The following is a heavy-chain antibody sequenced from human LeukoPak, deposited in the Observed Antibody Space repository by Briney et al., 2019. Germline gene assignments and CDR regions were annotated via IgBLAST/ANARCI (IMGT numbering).Heavy chain of an antibody. J-gene: IGHJ4*02. Sequence: HSGGSLRLSCAASGFTFSSYWMHWVRQAPGKVLVWVSRINSDGSSTSYADSVKGRFTISRDNAKNTLYLQMNSLRAEDTALYYCAKVQYYYDSSGFDYWGQGTLVTVSS. D-gene: IGHD3-22*01. CDR3: AKVQYYYDSSGFDY. CDR2: INSDGSST. CDR1: GFTFSSYW. V-gene: IGHV3-74*01.